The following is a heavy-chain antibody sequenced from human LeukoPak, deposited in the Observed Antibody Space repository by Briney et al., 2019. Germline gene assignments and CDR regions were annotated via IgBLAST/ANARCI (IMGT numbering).Heavy chain of an antibody. CDR3: ARLGAGPTYYDFWSGYSSFYFDY. J-gene: IGHJ4*02. D-gene: IGHD3-3*01. Sequence: PSETLSLTCTVSGGSTSSGNYYWGWIRQPPGKGLEWIGGISSSGNTYYNPSVKSRITISIDTSKNHFSLKLSSVSAADTAVYYCARLGAGPTYYDFWSGYSSFYFDYWGQGTLVTVSS. V-gene: IGHV4-39*02. CDR2: ISSSGNT. CDR1: GGSTSSGNYY.